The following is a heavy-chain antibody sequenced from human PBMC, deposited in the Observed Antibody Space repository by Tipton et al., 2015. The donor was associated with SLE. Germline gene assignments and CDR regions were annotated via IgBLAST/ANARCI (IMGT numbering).Heavy chain of an antibody. J-gene: IGHJ4*02. Sequence: TLSLTCAVYGGSFRGYYWSWIRQPPGKGLEWIGEINHSGSTNHNPSLKRRVTISVDTSKNQFSLKLSSVTAADTAVYYCARAPGQLWPWDYWGQGTLVTVSS. CDR2: INHSGST. V-gene: IGHV4-34*01. CDR1: GGSFRGYY. D-gene: IGHD5-18*01. CDR3: ARAPGQLWPWDY.